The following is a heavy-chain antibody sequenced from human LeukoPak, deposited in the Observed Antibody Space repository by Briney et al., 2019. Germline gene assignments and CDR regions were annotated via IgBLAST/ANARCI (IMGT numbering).Heavy chain of an antibody. J-gene: IGHJ4*02. V-gene: IGHV3-21*01. Sequence: GGSLRLSCAVSGFTFTNYKVTWVRQAPGKGLEWVSSISSGSSYIYYADSVKGRFTISRDNAENSLYLQMNSLRVEDTALYYCARDSRSLGDAYDYWGQGTMVTVSS. CDR1: GFTFTNYK. CDR3: ARDSRSLGDAYDY. D-gene: IGHD5-24*01. CDR2: ISSGSSYI.